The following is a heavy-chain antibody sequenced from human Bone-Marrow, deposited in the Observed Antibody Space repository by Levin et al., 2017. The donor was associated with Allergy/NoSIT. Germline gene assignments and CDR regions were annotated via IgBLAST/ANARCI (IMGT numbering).Heavy chain of an antibody. CDR3: ARGNYDFWSGYIYYYYYYMDV. D-gene: IGHD3-3*01. CDR1: GYMFTSYG. Sequence: ASVKVSYKASGYMFTSYGISWVRQAPGQGLEWMGWITTYNGNTTYAQNLQGRVTMTTDTSTSTAYMELRSLRSDDTAVYYCARGNYDFWSGYIYYYYYYMDVWGKGTTVTVSS. V-gene: IGHV1-18*01. J-gene: IGHJ6*03. CDR2: ITTYNGNT.